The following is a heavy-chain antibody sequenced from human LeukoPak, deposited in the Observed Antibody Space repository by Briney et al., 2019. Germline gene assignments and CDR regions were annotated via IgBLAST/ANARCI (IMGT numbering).Heavy chain of an antibody. J-gene: IGHJ4*02. CDR2: ISDSGRT. V-gene: IGHV3-66*01. Sequence: PGGSLRLSCAASGFTVSSDYMNWVRQAPGKGLEWVSVISDSGRTYYADSMKGRFIISTDSSKNTLYLQMNSLRAEDTAVYYCARDTEVSSSWSLDYWGQGTLVTVSS. CDR3: ARDTEVSSSWSLDY. CDR1: GFTVSSDY. D-gene: IGHD6-13*01.